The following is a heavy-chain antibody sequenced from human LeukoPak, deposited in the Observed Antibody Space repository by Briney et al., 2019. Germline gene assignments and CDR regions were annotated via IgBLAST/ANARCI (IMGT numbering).Heavy chain of an antibody. CDR1: GYTFTTNA. V-gene: IGHV1-18*01. J-gene: IGHJ4*02. D-gene: IGHD3-10*01. CDR3: ARGTYYYGSGSYWSED. CDR2: ISCYNGDT. Sequence: ASVKVSCKTSGYTFTTNAITWVRQAPGQGLEWVAWISCYNGDTRYAQKFQGRVIVTTDTSTSTVYMELRSLRSDDTAVYYCARGTYYYGSGSYWSEDWGQGTLVTVSS.